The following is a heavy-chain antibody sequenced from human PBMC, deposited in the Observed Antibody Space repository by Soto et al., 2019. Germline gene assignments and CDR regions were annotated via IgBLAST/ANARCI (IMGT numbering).Heavy chain of an antibody. J-gene: IGHJ4*02. CDR2: IIPILGIA. Sequence: QVQLVQSGAEVKKPGSSVKVSCKASGGTFSSYTISWVRQAPGQGLEWMGRIIPILGIANYAQKFQGRVTITADKSTSTAYMELSSLRSEDTAVYYCARDGPPYYDIPYYFDYWGQGTLVTVSS. D-gene: IGHD3-9*01. CDR3: ARDGPPYYDIPYYFDY. V-gene: IGHV1-69*08. CDR1: GGTFSSYT.